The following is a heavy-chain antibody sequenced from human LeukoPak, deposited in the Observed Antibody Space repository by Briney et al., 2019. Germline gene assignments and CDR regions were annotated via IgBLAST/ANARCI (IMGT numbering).Heavy chain of an antibody. D-gene: IGHD6-13*01. CDR1: GFTFSSYW. CDR3: ARTAAATSTWAFDI. CDR2: IKQDGSEK. Sequence: GGSLRLSCAASGFTFSSYWMSWVRQAPGKGLEWLANIKQDGSEKYYVDSVKGRFTISRDNAKNSLYLQMNSLRAEDTAVYYCARTAAATSTWAFDIWGQGTMVTVSS. J-gene: IGHJ3*02. V-gene: IGHV3-7*01.